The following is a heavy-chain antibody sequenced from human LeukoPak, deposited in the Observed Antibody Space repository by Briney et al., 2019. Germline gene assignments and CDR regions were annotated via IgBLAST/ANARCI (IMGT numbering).Heavy chain of an antibody. D-gene: IGHD4-23*01. CDR1: GGSISSYY. V-gene: IGHV4-59*01. CDR2: IYYSGST. CDR3: ARGPSTVAVY. J-gene: IGHJ4*02. Sequence: SETLSLTCTVSGGSISSYYWSWIRQPPGKGLEWIGYIYYSGSTNYNPSLKSRVTISVDTSKNQFSLKLSSVTAADTAVYYCARGPSTVAVYWGQGTLVTVSS.